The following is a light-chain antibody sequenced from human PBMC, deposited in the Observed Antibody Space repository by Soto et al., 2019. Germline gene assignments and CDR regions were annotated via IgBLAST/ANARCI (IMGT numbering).Light chain of an antibody. CDR2: GAS. Sequence: EIVLTQSPGTLSLSPGERATLSCRASQSVSSSYLAWYQQKPGQAPRLLIYGASSRATGIPDRFSGSGSGTDFTLTISRLEPEDFAVYYCHQRGSWPLTFGGGTKVDI. J-gene: IGKJ4*01. V-gene: IGKV3-20*01. CDR3: HQRGSWPLT. CDR1: QSVSSSY.